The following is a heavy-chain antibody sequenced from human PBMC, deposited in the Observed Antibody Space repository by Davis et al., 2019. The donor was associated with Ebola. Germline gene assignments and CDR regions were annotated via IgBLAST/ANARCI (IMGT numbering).Heavy chain of an antibody. Sequence: GESLKISCAASGFTFSNAWMSWVRQAPGKGLEWVAVIWYDGSNKYYADSVKGRFTISRDNSKNTLYLQMNSLRAEDTAVYYCARPYYYDSSGYFWYFDYWGQGTLVTVSS. CDR3: ARPYYYDSSGYFWYFDY. CDR1: GFTFSNAW. CDR2: IWYDGSNK. V-gene: IGHV3-33*08. J-gene: IGHJ4*02. D-gene: IGHD3-22*01.